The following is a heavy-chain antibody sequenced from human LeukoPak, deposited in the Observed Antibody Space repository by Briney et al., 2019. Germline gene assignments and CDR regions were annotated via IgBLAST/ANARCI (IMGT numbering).Heavy chain of an antibody. J-gene: IGHJ5*02. CDR1: GFTFSSYA. D-gene: IGHD1-7*01. CDR3: AKDLMSITGTTFWFDP. Sequence: GGSLRLSCAASGFTFSSYAMHWVRQAPGKGLEWVAVISYDGSNKYYADSVKGRFTISRDNSKNTLYLQMNSLRAKDTAVYYCAKDLMSITGTTFWFDPWGQGTLVTVSS. CDR2: ISYDGSNK. V-gene: IGHV3-30-3*01.